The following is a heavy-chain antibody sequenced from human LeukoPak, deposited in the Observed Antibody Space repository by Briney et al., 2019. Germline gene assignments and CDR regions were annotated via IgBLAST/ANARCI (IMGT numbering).Heavy chain of an antibody. J-gene: IGHJ4*02. V-gene: IGHV1-18*01. CDR2: ISAYNGNT. D-gene: IGHD2-2*01. CDR3: VRGAASSTRRDPFDY. CDR1: GYTFTSYG. Sequence: ASVKVSCKASGYTFTSYGISWVRQAPGQGLEWMGWISAYNGNTNYAQKLQGRVTMTTDTSTSTAYMELRSLRSDDTAVYYCVRGAASSTRRDPFDYWGQGTLVTVSS.